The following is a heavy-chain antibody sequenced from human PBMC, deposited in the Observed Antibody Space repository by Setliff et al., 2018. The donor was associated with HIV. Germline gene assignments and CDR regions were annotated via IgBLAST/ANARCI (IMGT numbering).Heavy chain of an antibody. CDR2: INHSGST. D-gene: IGHD6-13*01. Sequence: SETLSLTCTVYGGSFSGYYWIWIRQPPGMGLEWIGEINHSGSTNYNPSLKSRVTISVDTSKNQFSLQLSSVTAADTAVYYCARGRAAAVGRLWFDPWGQGTLVTVSS. CDR3: ARGRAAAVGRLWFDP. CDR1: GGSFSGYY. J-gene: IGHJ5*02. V-gene: IGHV4-34*01.